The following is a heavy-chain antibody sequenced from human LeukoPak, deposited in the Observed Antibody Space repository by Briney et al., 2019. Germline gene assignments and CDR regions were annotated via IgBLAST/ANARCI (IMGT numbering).Heavy chain of an antibody. D-gene: IGHD7-27*01. CDR3: ARGDGLTGFDY. CDR1: GGSISSGGYS. CDR2: IYHSGST. Sequence: PSQTLSLTCAVSGGSISSGGYSWSWIRQPPGKGLEWIGYIYHSGSTYYNPSLKSRVTISVDRSKNQFSLKLSSVTAADTAVYYCARGDGLTGFDYWGQGTLVTVSS. V-gene: IGHV4-30-2*01. J-gene: IGHJ4*02.